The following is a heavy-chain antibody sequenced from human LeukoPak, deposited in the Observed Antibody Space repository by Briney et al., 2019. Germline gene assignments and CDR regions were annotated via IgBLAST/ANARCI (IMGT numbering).Heavy chain of an antibody. J-gene: IGHJ4*02. CDR3: VGQQLRGY. V-gene: IGHV3-7*01. Sequence: GGSLRLSCAASGFTFTTYWMSWVRQAPGKGPEWVANIKDDGSEKYYVDSVRGRFTISRDNSKNSLSLQMNSLRAEDTAVYYCVGQQLRGYWGQGTLVTVSS. CDR2: IKDDGSEK. D-gene: IGHD6-13*01. CDR1: GFTFTTYW.